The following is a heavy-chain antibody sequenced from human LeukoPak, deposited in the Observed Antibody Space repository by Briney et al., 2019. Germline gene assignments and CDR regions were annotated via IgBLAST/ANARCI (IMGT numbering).Heavy chain of an antibody. J-gene: IGHJ4*02. CDR3: AKDLNYGFDS. Sequence: GGSLRLSCAASGFAFRTYTMSWVRQAPGKGLEGVSAISGSGDKTFYAESVRGRFTISRDNSKNTLYLQMNSLRAEDTAVYYCAKDLNYGFDSWGQGTLVTVSS. D-gene: IGHD3-10*01. CDR1: GFAFRTYT. CDR2: ISGSGDKT. V-gene: IGHV3-23*01.